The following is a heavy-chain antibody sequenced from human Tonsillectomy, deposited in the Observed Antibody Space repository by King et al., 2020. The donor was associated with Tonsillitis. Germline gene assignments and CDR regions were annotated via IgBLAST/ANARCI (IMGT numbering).Heavy chain of an antibody. CDR3: ARDVGSRRYYYYYGMDV. V-gene: IGHV4-59*01. CDR2: IYYSGST. CDR1: GASINIYY. J-gene: IGHJ6*02. D-gene: IGHD1-26*01. Sequence: VQLQESGPGLVKPSETLSLTCTVSGASINIYYWSWVRQPPGKGLEWIGYIYYSGSTSYNPSLKSRVTISVDTSKNQFSLKLSSVTAADTAVYYCARDVGSRRYYYYYGMDVWGQGTTVIVSS.